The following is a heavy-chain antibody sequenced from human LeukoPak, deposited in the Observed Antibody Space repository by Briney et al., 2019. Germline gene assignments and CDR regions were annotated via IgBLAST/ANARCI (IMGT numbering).Heavy chain of an antibody. CDR3: AREPSMVTMDY. D-gene: IGHD4-17*01. CDR2: INSDGSST. Sequence: GGSLRLSCAASGFTSSTYWMHWVRQAPGKGLVWVSRINSDGSSTSYADSVKGRFTVSRDNAKNTLYLQMNSLRAEDTAVYYCAREPSMVTMDYWGQGTLVTVSS. J-gene: IGHJ4*02. V-gene: IGHV3-74*01. CDR1: GFTSSTYW.